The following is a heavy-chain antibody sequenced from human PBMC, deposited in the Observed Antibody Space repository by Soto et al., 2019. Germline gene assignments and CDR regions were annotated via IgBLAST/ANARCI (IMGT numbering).Heavy chain of an antibody. CDR1: GFTFSGYG. J-gene: IGHJ4*02. V-gene: IGHV3-33*01. Sequence: PGGSLRLSCAASGFTFSGYGMHWVRQAPGKGLEWVAVIWYDGSNKYYADSVKGRFTISRDNSKNTLYLQMNSLRAEDTAVYYCARRGSGSYFDYWGQGTLVTVSS. D-gene: IGHD1-26*01. CDR2: IWYDGSNK. CDR3: ARRGSGSYFDY.